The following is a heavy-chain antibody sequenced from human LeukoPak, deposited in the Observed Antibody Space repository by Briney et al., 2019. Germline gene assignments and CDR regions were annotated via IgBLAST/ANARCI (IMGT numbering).Heavy chain of an antibody. V-gene: IGHV1-46*01. Sequence: ASVKVSCKASGYTFTSYYMHWVRQAPGQGLEWMGLINPSGGSTSYAQKFQGRVTMTRDTSTSTVYMELSSLRSEDTAVYYCARSGSGSCYNGYFDYWGQGTLVTVSS. D-gene: IGHD3-10*01. CDR3: ARSGSGSCYNGYFDY. J-gene: IGHJ4*02. CDR1: GYTFTSYY. CDR2: INPSGGST.